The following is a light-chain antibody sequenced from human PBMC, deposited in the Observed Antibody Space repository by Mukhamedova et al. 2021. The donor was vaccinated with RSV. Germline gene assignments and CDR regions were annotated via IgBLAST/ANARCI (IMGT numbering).Light chain of an antibody. Sequence: GSKNVHWYQQKPGQAPVLVIHRDTKRPSEIPDRFSGSNSGNTATLTISGAQGGDEADYYCQVWDVSTVVFGGGTKLTVV. J-gene: IGLJ2*01. CDR1: GSKN. CDR2: RDT. V-gene: IGLV3-9*01. CDR3: QVWDVSTVV.